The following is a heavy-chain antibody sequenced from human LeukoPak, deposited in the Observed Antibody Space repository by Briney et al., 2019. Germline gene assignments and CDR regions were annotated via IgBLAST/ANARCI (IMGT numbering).Heavy chain of an antibody. CDR2: VWAAGTNK. D-gene: IGHD2-15*01. Sequence: GGSLRLSCAASGFTFSSYGMHWVRQAPGKGLEWVAVVWAAGTNKYYADSVKGRFSISRDNSKNTLFLEMNSLRAEDTAVYHCARVRRDCSGGSCYGYGVDVWGQGTTVTVSS. J-gene: IGHJ6*02. V-gene: IGHV3-33*01. CDR3: ARVRRDCSGGSCYGYGVDV. CDR1: GFTFSSYG.